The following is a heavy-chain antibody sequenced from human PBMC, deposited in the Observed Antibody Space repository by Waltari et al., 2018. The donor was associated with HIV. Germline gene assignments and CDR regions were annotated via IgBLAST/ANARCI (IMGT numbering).Heavy chain of an antibody. Sequence: QTLLVQSASQLRAPGASVVLSCKASGDRFTNYFLYWLRQGPGQGFEWMAPTNTSNADTTYSQAFYGRVTMTREPPSASTYMELTRLTAADTATYFCALGEDVSLTHLPPGFRLEVWGKGSLVSVSS. J-gene: IGHJ4*02. CDR1: GDRFTNYF. D-gene: IGHD3-16*01. CDR3: ALGEDVSLTHLPPGFRLEV. CDR2: TNTSNADT. V-gene: IGHV1-2*06.